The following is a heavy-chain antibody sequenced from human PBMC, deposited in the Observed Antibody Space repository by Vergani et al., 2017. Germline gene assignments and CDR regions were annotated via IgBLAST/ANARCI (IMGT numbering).Heavy chain of an antibody. J-gene: IGHJ3*02. CDR3: ARLPRIVVVPATNAFDI. CDR2: IIPILGTA. Sequence: QVQLVQSGAEVKKPGSSVKVSCKASGGTFSSYAISWVRQAPGQGLEWMGRIIPILGTANYAQKFQGRVTITADESTSTADMELSSLRSEDTAVYYCARLPRIVVVPATNAFDIWGQGTMVTVSS. V-gene: IGHV1-69*11. CDR1: GGTFSSYA. D-gene: IGHD2-2*01.